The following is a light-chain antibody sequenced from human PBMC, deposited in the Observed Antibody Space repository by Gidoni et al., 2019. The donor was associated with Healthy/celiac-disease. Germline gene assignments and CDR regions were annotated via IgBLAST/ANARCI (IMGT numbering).Light chain of an antibody. CDR2: DVS. CDR1: SSHVGGYNY. V-gene: IGLV2-14*03. CDR3: SSYTSSSTRV. J-gene: IGLJ2*01. Sequence: QSALTQPASVSGSPGQSITISCTGTSSHVGGYNYVSWYQQHPGKAPILMIYDVSTRPSGVSTRFSGSKSGNTASLTISGLQAEDEADYYCSSYTSSSTRVFGGGTKLTVL.